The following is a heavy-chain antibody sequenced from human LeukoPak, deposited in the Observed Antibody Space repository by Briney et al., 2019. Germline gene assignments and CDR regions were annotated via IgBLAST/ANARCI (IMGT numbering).Heavy chain of an antibody. CDR3: ALVATTPYFDY. J-gene: IGHJ4*02. Sequence: PGGSLRPSCAASGFTFSSYGMHWVRQAPGKGMEWVAVIWYDGSNKYYADSVKGRFTISRDNSKNTLYLQMNSLRAEDTAVYYCALVATTPYFDYWGQGTLVTVSS. D-gene: IGHD5-12*01. V-gene: IGHV3-33*01. CDR1: GFTFSSYG. CDR2: IWYDGSNK.